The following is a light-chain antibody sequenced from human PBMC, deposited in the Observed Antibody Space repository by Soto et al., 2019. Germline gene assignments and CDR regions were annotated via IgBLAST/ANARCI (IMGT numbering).Light chain of an antibody. CDR1: SSDVGTYDY. J-gene: IGLJ1*01. CDR3: SSYTSSSTLYV. V-gene: IGLV2-14*01. CDR2: EVT. Sequence: QSALTQPASASGSPGQSITISCTGTSSDVGTYDYVSWYQQHPGKAPKLIIYEVTNRPSGVSNRFAGSKSANTAYLTISGLQAEDEADYYCSSYTSSSTLYVFGTGTKGTVL.